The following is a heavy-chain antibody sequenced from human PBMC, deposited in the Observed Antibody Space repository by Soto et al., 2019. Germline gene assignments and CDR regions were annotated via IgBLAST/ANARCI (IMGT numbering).Heavy chain of an antibody. J-gene: IGHJ4*02. CDR1: GFTFSSYW. Sequence: EVQLVESGGGLVQPGGSLRLSCAASGFTFSSYWMSWVRQAPGKGLEWVANIKQDGSEKYYVDSVKGRFTISRDNAKNSLYLQMNSLRAEDTAVYYCARNRYYDFWSGMDYWGQGTLVTVSS. D-gene: IGHD3-3*01. CDR2: IKQDGSEK. CDR3: ARNRYYDFWSGMDY. V-gene: IGHV3-7*05.